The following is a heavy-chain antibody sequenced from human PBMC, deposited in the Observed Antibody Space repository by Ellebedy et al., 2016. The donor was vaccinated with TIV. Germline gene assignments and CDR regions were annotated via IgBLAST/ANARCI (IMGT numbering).Heavy chain of an antibody. J-gene: IGHJ6*02. CDR2: MHFTGNT. CDR3: ARQPPYVDNGQTYYYGLDV. D-gene: IGHD3-9*01. Sequence: SETLSLTCTVSGGSISSSGFWGWIRQPPGKGLEWIGSMHFTGNTHDNPSLKSRVTISLDTSKNRLSLRLRSVTAADTAVYYCARQPPYVDNGQTYYYGLDVWGPGTTVTVSS. V-gene: IGHV4-39*01. CDR1: GGSISSSGF.